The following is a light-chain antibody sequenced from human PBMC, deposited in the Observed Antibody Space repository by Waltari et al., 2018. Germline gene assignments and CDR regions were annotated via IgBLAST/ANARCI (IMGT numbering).Light chain of an antibody. J-gene: IGKJ4*01. CDR1: QSITIS. V-gene: IGKV1-39*01. CDR3: QQSYSALT. Sequence: DIQMTQSPSSLSASVVDRVPITCRASQSITISLNWYQHKPGKAPELLIYAASSLQGGVPTRFSGSGSGTDFNLTISTLQPEDFATYYCQQSYSALTFGGGTKVEIK. CDR2: AAS.